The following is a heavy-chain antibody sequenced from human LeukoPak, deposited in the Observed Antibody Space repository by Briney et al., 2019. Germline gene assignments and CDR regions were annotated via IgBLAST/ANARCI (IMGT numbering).Heavy chain of an antibody. Sequence: ASVKVSCEASGYTFTGYYMHWVRQAPGQGLEWMGWINPNSGGTNYAQKFQGRVTMTRDTSISTAYMELSRLRSDDTAVYYCAREGGEGDDAFDIWGQGTMVTVSS. CDR2: INPNSGGT. D-gene: IGHD3-16*01. CDR3: AREGGEGDDAFDI. J-gene: IGHJ3*02. CDR1: GYTFTGYY. V-gene: IGHV1-2*02.